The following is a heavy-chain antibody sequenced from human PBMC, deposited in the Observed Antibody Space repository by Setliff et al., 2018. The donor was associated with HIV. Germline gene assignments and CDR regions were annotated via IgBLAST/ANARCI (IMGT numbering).Heavy chain of an antibody. Sequence: SETLSLTCAVYGQSISGYYWSWIRQTPGKGLEWIGEINHGGDTNYNPSLKSRVTISVGSSYNHFSLKLSSVTAADTGVYYCARLTTTYYYDSSAYYHPVWGQGTLVTVSS. V-gene: IGHV4-34*01. CDR2: INHGGDT. CDR3: ARLTTTYYYDSSAYYHPV. CDR1: GQSISGYY. J-gene: IGHJ4*02. D-gene: IGHD3-22*01.